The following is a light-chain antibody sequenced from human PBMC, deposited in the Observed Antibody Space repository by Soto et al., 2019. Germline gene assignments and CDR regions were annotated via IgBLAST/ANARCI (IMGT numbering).Light chain of an antibody. Sequence: QSALTQPASVSGSPGQSITISCTGTSSDFGGYNFVSGYQQHPGKAPKLMIYAVSNRPSGVSNRVSGSKSGITASLTISGVQAEDEADYYCSSYTSSSTEVFGGGTKLTVL. CDR3: SSYTSSSTEV. CDR2: AVS. CDR1: SSDFGGYNF. J-gene: IGLJ2*01. V-gene: IGLV2-14*01.